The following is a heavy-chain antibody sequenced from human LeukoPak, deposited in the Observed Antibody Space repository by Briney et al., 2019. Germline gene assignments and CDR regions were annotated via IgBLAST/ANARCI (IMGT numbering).Heavy chain of an antibody. CDR1: GGSISSGSYY. Sequence: PSETLSLTCTVSGGSISSGSYYWSWIRQPAGKGLEWIGRIYTSGSTNYNPSLKSRVTISVDTSKNQFSLKLSSVTAADTAVYYCARGEVARGVTFFDYWGQGTLVTVSS. V-gene: IGHV4-61*02. J-gene: IGHJ4*02. D-gene: IGHD3-10*01. CDR3: ARGEVARGVTFFDY. CDR2: IYTSGST.